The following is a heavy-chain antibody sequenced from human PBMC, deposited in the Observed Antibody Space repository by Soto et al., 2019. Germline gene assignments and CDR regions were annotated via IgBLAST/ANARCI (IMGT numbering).Heavy chain of an antibody. Sequence: SETLSLTCTVSGGSLSPNYWTWIRQPPGKGLEWVGYIYFGGTTSYNPSLRSRVTISLETSNSQFSLRLSSVTAADTAIYYCARHPGYYDVLTGYSTYYFDYWGQGALVTVSS. CDR1: GGSLSPNY. V-gene: IGHV4-59*08. CDR2: IYFGGTT. CDR3: ARHPGYYDVLTGYSTYYFDY. J-gene: IGHJ4*02. D-gene: IGHD3-9*01.